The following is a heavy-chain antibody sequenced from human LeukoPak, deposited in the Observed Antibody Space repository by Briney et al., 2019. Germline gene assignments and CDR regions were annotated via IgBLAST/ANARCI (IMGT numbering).Heavy chain of an antibody. CDR1: GYTFTGYY. V-gene: IGHV1-2*02. CDR3: ARVRYCSTTCRSGAFDI. CDR2: INPNTGGT. Sequence: ASVKLSCKASGYTFTGYYMHWVRQAPGQGLEWMGWINPNTGGTNYAQTFQGRVTMTRDTSISTAYMELSRLKSDDTAVYYCARVRYCSTTCRSGAFDIWGQGTMVTVSS. D-gene: IGHD2-2*01. J-gene: IGHJ3*02.